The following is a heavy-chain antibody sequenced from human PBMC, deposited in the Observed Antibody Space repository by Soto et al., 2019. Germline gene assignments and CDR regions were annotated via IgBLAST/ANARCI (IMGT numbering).Heavy chain of an antibody. V-gene: IGHV3-48*03. CDR1: GFTFSSYE. J-gene: IGHJ1*01. Sequence: VGSLRLSCAASGFTFSSYEMNWVRQAPGKGLEWVSYISSSGSTIYYADSVKDRFTISRDNAKNSLYLQMNSLRAEDTAVYYCARGYCGGDCYSVYFQHWGQGTLVTVSS. CDR3: ARGYCGGDCYSVYFQH. D-gene: IGHD2-21*02. CDR2: ISSSGSTI.